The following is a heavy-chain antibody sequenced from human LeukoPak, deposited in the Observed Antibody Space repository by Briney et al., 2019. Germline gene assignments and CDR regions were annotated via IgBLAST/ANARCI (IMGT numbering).Heavy chain of an antibody. Sequence: SETLSLTCTVSGGSINTYYWSWIRQPAGKRLEWIGRISKSGSTNYNPSLKSRVTMSIDTSKNQFSLILTSVTAADTAVYCARDVDWNYADYWGQGSLVTVSS. CDR2: ISKSGST. J-gene: IGHJ4*02. CDR1: GGSINTYY. D-gene: IGHD1-7*01. CDR3: ARDVDWNYADY. V-gene: IGHV4-4*07.